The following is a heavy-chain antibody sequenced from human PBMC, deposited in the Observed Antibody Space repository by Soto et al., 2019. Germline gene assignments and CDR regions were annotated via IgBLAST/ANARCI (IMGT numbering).Heavy chain of an antibody. CDR3: AKGGSGNYLTYYYYYGVDV. CDR2: ISYDGNNK. V-gene: IGHV3-30*18. D-gene: IGHD3-22*01. J-gene: IGHJ6*02. Sequence: PGGSLRLSCAASGFSLSNNGMHWVRQAPGKGLEWVAVISYDGNNKYYADSVKGRFTISRDNSKNTVYLEMNNLRAEDTAMYYCAKGGSGNYLTYYYYYGVDVWGQGTTVTVSS. CDR1: GFSLSNNG.